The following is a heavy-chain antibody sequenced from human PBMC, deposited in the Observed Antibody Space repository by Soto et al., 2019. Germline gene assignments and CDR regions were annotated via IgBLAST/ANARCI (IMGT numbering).Heavy chain of an antibody. CDR3: ARLNTAMVTYYYYGMDV. Sequence: QVQLVQSGAEVKKPGSSVKVSCKASGGTFSSYAISWVRQAPGQGLEWMGGIIPIFGTANYAQKFQGRVTITAXXSXSXXYMELSSLRSEDTAVYYCARLNTAMVTYYYYGMDVWGQGTTVTVSS. CDR2: IIPIFGTA. CDR1: GGTFSSYA. J-gene: IGHJ6*02. V-gene: IGHV1-69*12. D-gene: IGHD5-18*01.